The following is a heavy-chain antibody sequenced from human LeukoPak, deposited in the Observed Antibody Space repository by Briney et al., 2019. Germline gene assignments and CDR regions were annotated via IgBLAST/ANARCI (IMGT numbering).Heavy chain of an antibody. Sequence: PGGSLRLSCAASGFTFSSYWMHWFRQALGQGLVWVSRINSDGSTTNYADSVKGRFTISRDNAKNTLYLQMNSLRAEDTAVYYCAKGERTWELPPGGGFDYWGQGTLVTVSS. CDR2: INSDGSTT. CDR3: AKGERTWELPPGGGFDY. D-gene: IGHD1-26*01. V-gene: IGHV3-74*01. CDR1: GFTFSSYW. J-gene: IGHJ4*02.